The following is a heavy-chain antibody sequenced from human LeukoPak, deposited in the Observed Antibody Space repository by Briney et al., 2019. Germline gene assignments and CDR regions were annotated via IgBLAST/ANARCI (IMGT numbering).Heavy chain of an antibody. CDR2: VTGSGGST. D-gene: IGHD3-9*01. CDR1: GFIFSNYA. CDR3: AKWGDFDILTGYYISDF. Sequence: GGSLRLSCVASGFIFSNYAMSWVRQDAGKRLEWVSSVTGSGGSTYYADSVKGRFTISRDNCRNTLFLQMNSLRAEDTAIYYCAKWGDFDILTGYYISDFWGQGTLVTVSS. V-gene: IGHV3-23*01. J-gene: IGHJ4*02.